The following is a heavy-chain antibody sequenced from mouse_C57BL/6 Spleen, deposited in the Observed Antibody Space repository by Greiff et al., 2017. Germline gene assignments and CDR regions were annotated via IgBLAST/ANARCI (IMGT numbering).Heavy chain of an antibody. V-gene: IGHV1-15*01. J-gene: IGHJ2*01. D-gene: IGHD1-1*01. Sequence: QVQLQQSGAELVRPGASVTLSCKASGYTFTDYEMHWVKQTPVHGLEWIGAIDPETGGTASNQKFKGKAILTADKSSSTAYMELRSLTSEDSAVYYCTRGITTVDYFDYWGQGTTLTVSS. CDR3: TRGITTVDYFDY. CDR2: IDPETGGT. CDR1: GYTFTDYE.